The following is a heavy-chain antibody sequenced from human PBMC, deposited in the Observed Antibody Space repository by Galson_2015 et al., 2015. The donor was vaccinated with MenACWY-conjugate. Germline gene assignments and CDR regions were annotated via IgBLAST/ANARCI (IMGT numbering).Heavy chain of an antibody. D-gene: IGHD4-11*01. CDR1: GFTFGSYW. V-gene: IGHV3-74*01. J-gene: IGHJ5*02. CDR3: ARDRNEPTVSLPSNWFDP. Sequence: SLRLSCAASGFTFGSYWMHWVRHVPGKGLVWVSRIDRAGSSTTYADSVKGRFTISRDNAKNTLYLQMNRRRAEDTAVYYCARDRNEPTVSLPSNWFDPRGQGTQVIDSS. CDR2: IDRAGSST.